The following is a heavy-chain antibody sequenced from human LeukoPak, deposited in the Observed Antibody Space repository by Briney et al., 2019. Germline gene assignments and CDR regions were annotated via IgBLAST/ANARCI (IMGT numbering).Heavy chain of an antibody. CDR3: ARGPGNPTRNDY. CDR1: GFTFSDYN. V-gene: IGHV3-48*01. Sequence: GGSLRLSCAASGFTFSDYNMNWVRQAPGKGLEWVSYISSSGSTIYYADSVKGRFTISRDNAESSLYLQMNSLRVEDTGVYYCARGPGNPTRNDYCGQGTLVTVSS. CDR2: ISSSGSTI. J-gene: IGHJ4*02.